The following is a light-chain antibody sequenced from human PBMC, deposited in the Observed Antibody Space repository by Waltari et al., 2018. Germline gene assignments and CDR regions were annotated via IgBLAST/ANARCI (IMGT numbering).Light chain of an antibody. V-gene: IGKV2-30*02. J-gene: IGKJ2*01. CDR3: MQGSHWPRT. CDR1: QSPFHSDGNTY. CDR2: KIS. Sequence: DVVLTQSPLSLPVTLGQPASMSCRSSQSPFHSDGNTYLNWFHQRPGRSPRRLIYKISRRESGVPDRFSGSGSGTDFTLKISRVEAEDVGVYYCMQGSHWPRTFGQGTKLEI.